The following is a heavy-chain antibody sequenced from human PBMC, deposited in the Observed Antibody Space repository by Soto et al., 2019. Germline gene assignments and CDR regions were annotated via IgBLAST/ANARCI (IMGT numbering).Heavy chain of an antibody. CDR1: GGSISSYY. CDR2: MYYSGST. D-gene: IGHD3-3*01. Sequence: QVQLQESGPGLVKPSETLSLTCTVSGGSISSYYWSWIRQPPGKGLEWIGYMYYSGSTNYNPSLKSRVTISLDTSTNQFFLKVSSVTAADPAVYYFARGGWRQIDYWGQGTLVTVSS. V-gene: IGHV4-59*08. CDR3: ARGGWRQIDY. J-gene: IGHJ4*02.